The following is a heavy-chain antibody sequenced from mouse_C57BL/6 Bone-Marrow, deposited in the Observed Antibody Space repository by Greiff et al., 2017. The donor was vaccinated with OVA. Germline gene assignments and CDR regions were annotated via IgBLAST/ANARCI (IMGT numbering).Heavy chain of an antibody. CDR1: GYTFTSYW. V-gene: IGHV1-64*01. J-gene: IGHJ3*01. Sequence: QVQLQQPGAELVKPGASVKLSCKAFGYTFTSYWMHWVKQRPGQGLEWIGMIHPNSGSTNYNEKFKSKATLTVDKSSSTAYMQLSSLTSEDSAVYYCARRDYYVPFAYWGQGTLVTVSA. CDR3: ARRDYYVPFAY. D-gene: IGHD1-1*01. CDR2: IHPNSGST.